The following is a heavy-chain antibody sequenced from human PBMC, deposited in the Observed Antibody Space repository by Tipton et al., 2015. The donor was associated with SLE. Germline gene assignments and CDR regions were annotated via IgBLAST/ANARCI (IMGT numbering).Heavy chain of an antibody. V-gene: IGHV1-69*01. Sequence: QVQLVQSGSELKKPGASVQVSCKASGYTFTRSAISWVRQAPGQGLEWMGGIIPIFGTANYAQKFQGRVTITTDESTSTAYMELSSLRSEDTAVYYCARGVTKGFCYYYYMDVWGKGTTVTVSS. CDR3: ARGVTKGFCYYYYMDV. J-gene: IGHJ6*03. D-gene: IGHD4-11*01. CDR2: IIPIFGTA. CDR1: GYTFTRSA.